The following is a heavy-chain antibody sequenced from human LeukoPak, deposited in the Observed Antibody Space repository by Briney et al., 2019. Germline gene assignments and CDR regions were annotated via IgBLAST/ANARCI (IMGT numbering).Heavy chain of an antibody. D-gene: IGHD2-21*02. Sequence: SETLSLTCTVSGGSISSYYWIWLRQPPGKGLEGIGYIYYSGSTNYNPSLKSRVTISVDTSKNQFSMKLSSVTAADTAVYYCATLSVTYTRPFDYWGRGNLVTVSS. J-gene: IGHJ4*02. CDR1: GGSISSYY. CDR2: IYYSGST. CDR3: ATLSVTYTRPFDY. V-gene: IGHV4-59*08.